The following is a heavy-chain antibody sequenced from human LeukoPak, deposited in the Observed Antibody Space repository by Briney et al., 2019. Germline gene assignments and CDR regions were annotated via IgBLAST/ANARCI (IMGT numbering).Heavy chain of an antibody. CDR1: VLTLRRYA. CDR2: LCGSGGSK. J-gene: IGHJ4*02. Sequence: AVGSLRLSRAASVLTLRRYAISWVPHAPRKGLEWGSDLCGSGGSKSSSDSVKGRFTISRDNSKNTLYLQMNSLRAEDTAVYYCAKGHSKEYSRGWYKNWGQGTLVTVSS. D-gene: IGHD6-19*01. V-gene: IGHV3-23*01. CDR3: AKGHSKEYSRGWYKN.